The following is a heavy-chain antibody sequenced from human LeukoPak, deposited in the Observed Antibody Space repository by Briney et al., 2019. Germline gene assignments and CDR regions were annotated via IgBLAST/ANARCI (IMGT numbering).Heavy chain of an antibody. Sequence: GGSLRLSCAASGFTFRTYWMHWVCQVPGKGLVWVSRTDSDGSSTSYADFVKGRFTISRDNARNAFYLQMNSLRVEDTAVYYCARDNIRSLDYWGQGTLVTVSS. J-gene: IGHJ4*02. CDR3: ARDNIRSLDY. CDR2: TDSDGSST. V-gene: IGHV3-74*01. D-gene: IGHD1-14*01. CDR1: GFTFRTYW.